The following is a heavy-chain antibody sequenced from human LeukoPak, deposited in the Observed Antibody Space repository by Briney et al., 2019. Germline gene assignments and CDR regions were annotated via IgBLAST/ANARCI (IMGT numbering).Heavy chain of an antibody. J-gene: IGHJ4*02. CDR3: ATESFRTYYYDSSGLY. Sequence: ETLSLTCAVYGGSFSGYYWSWVRQAPGRGLEWVGRIKSKTDGGTTDYAAPVKGRFTISRDDSKNTLYLQMNSLKTEDTAVYYCATESFRTYYYDSSGLYWGQGTLVTVSS. D-gene: IGHD3-22*01. CDR1: GGSFSGYY. V-gene: IGHV3-15*01. CDR2: IKSKTDGGTT.